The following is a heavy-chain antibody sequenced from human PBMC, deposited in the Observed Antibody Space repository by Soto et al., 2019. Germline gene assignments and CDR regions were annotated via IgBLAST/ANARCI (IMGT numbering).Heavy chain of an antibody. CDR1: GGTFSTYG. J-gene: IGHJ4*02. CDR3: ARGSYGDYAY. CDR2: IIPILGTA. V-gene: IGHV1-69*01. Sequence: QVQWVQSGAEVKKPGSSVKVSCKASGGTFSTYGINWVRQAPAQGLEWMGGIIPILGTANYAQKFQGRVTITADESTSTAYMELSSLRSEDTAVYYCARGSYGDYAYWGQGTLVTVSS. D-gene: IGHD4-17*01.